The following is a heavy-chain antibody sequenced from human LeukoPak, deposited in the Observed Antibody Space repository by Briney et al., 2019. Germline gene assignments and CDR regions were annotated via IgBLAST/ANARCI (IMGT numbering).Heavy chain of an antibody. CDR3: AKEVGRLPGIAAAVVDP. V-gene: IGHV3-30*18. CDR1: GFTFSSYG. CDR2: ISYDGSNK. J-gene: IGHJ5*02. Sequence: QPGGSLRLSCAASGFTFSSYGMHWVRQAPGKGLEWVAVISYDGSNKYYADSVKGRFTISRDNSKNTLYLQMNSLRAEDTAVYYCAKEVGRLPGIAAAVVDPWGQGTLVTVSS. D-gene: IGHD6-13*01.